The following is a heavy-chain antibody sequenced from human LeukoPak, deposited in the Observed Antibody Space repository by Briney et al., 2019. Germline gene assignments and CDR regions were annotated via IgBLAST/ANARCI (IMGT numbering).Heavy chain of an antibody. D-gene: IGHD4-17*01. CDR1: EGSINSYY. Sequence: SETLSLSCTVAEGSINSYYWSWIRQPPGKGLEWIGEINHSGSTNYNPSLKSRVTISVDTSKNQFSLKVSSVTAADTAVYYCARGPDYGDYLWGQGTLVTVSS. CDR2: INHSGST. V-gene: IGHV4-34*01. CDR3: ARGPDYGDYL. J-gene: IGHJ5*02.